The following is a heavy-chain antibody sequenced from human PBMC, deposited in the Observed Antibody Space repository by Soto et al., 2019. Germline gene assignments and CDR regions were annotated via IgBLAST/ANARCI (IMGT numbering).Heavy chain of an antibody. D-gene: IGHD5-18*01. Sequence: ASVKVSCKASGYTFTGYAMHWVRQAPGQGLEWMGWINADNGNTKYSQKFQGRVTMTRDTSASTAYMELSSLRSEDTAVYYCARVDTAMVIDYWGQGTLVTVSS. V-gene: IGHV1-3*01. CDR1: GYTFTGYA. CDR3: ARVDTAMVIDY. CDR2: INADNGNT. J-gene: IGHJ4*02.